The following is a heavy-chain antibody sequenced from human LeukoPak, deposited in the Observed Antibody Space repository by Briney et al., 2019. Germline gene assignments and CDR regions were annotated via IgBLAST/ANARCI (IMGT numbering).Heavy chain of an antibody. Sequence: SETLSLTCTVSGGSISTYYWSWIRQPPGKGLEWIGYVYYSGSTNYNPSLKSRVTISADTSKNQFSLRLSSVTAADTAVYYCARGLNNRKSGRRFDVFEIWGQGTMVTVSS. CDR3: ARGLNNRKSGRRFDVFEI. D-gene: IGHD2/OR15-2a*01. CDR1: GGSISTYY. CDR2: VYYSGST. J-gene: IGHJ3*02. V-gene: IGHV4-59*01.